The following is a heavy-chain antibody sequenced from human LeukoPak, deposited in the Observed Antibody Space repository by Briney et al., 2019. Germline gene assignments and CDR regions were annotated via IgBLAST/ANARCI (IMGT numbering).Heavy chain of an antibody. CDR1: GGSISSGGYY. CDR2: IYYSGRN. V-gene: IGHV4-31*03. Sequence: SETLSLTCTVSGGSISSGGYYWSWIRQHPGKGLEWHGYIYYSGRNYSNPSLKGRVTISEDTSKNHFSLKLSSVAAADTAVYYCASRNSAGGDYWGQGTLVTVSS. CDR3: ASRNSAGGDY. D-gene: IGHD1-14*01. J-gene: IGHJ4*02.